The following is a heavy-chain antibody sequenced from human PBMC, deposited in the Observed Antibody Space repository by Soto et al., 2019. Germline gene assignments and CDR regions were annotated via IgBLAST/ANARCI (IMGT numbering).Heavy chain of an antibody. CDR3: ARHQYVSGYYIDRNYGMDV. V-gene: IGHV5-10-1*01. D-gene: IGHD3-3*01. CDR1: GCSFTSYW. J-gene: IGHJ6*02. Sequence: PXESLKISCKGSGCSFTSYWISWVRQMPGKGLEWMGRIDPSDSYTNYSPSFQGHVTISADKSISTVYLQWSSLKASDTAMYYCARHQYVSGYYIDRNYGMDVSGQGTTVTVSS. CDR2: IDPSDSYT.